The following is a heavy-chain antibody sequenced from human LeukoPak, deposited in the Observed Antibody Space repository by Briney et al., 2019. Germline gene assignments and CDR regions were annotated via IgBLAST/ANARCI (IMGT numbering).Heavy chain of an antibody. V-gene: IGHV3-30-3*01. CDR3: ATPYTSGWSLYFDN. Sequence: GGSLRLSCAASGFTFSSYTMHWVRQALDKGLEWVAVISHDGGNKYYADSVKGRFTISRDNSKNTLYLQVNGLRAEETAMYYCATPYTSGWSLYFDNWGQGTLVTVSS. CDR2: ISHDGGNK. D-gene: IGHD6-19*01. J-gene: IGHJ4*02. CDR1: GFTFSSYT.